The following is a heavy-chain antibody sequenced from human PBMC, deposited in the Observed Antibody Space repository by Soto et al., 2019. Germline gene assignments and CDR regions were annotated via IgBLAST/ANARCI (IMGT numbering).Heavy chain of an antibody. D-gene: IGHD1-26*01. J-gene: IGHJ6*02. CDR2: IYYSGST. Sequence: SETLSLTCTVSGGSISSGGYYWSWIRQHPGKGLEWIGYIYYSGSTYYNPSLKSRVTISVDTSKNQFSLKLSSVTAADTAVYYCARDPGGSFSWDYYGMDVWGQGTTVTVSS. CDR3: ARDPGGSFSWDYYGMDV. CDR1: GGSISSGGYY. V-gene: IGHV4-31*03.